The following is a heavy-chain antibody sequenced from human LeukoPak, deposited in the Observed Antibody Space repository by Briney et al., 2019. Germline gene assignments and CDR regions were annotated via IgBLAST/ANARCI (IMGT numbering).Heavy chain of an antibody. Sequence: PGGSLRLSCAASGLHFSVTAMSWARQAPGKGLEWVSASRHDGMNAYYTDSVKGRFTISRDNSKKTVSLEMSSLTAAETGVYYCAKDGAQYSSDHECDPRGQGALVTVSP. CDR1: GLHFSVTA. D-gene: IGHD6-19*01. V-gene: IGHV3-23*01. J-gene: IGHJ5*02. CDR2: SRHDGMNA. CDR3: AKDGAQYSSDHECDP.